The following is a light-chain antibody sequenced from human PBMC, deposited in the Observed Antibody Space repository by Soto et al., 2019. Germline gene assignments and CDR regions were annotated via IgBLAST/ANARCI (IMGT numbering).Light chain of an antibody. CDR1: SSDFGGYNY. V-gene: IGLV2-8*01. CDR3: SSYAGSNKV. Sequence: QSVLTQPPSASGSPGQSVTISCTGTSSDFGGYNYVSWYQQHPGKAPKLMIYEVSKRPSGVPDRFSGSKSGNTASLTVSGLQAEDEADYYCSSYAGSNKVFGTGTKVTDL. J-gene: IGLJ1*01. CDR2: EVS.